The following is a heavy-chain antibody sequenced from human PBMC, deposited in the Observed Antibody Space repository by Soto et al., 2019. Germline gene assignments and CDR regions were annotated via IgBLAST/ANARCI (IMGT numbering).Heavy chain of an antibody. J-gene: IGHJ5*02. CDR3: AKGSSSSRSGWFDP. D-gene: IGHD6-6*01. CDR1: GFAFSTYA. Sequence: EVQLLESGGGLVQPGGSLRLSCAASGFAFSTYAMSWVRQAPGKGLEWVSVIRGSGGGTYYADSVKGRFTISRDNSKDTLYLQINSLSADDTAVYYCAKGSSSSRSGWFDPWGQGTLVTVSS. CDR2: IRGSGGGT. V-gene: IGHV3-23*01.